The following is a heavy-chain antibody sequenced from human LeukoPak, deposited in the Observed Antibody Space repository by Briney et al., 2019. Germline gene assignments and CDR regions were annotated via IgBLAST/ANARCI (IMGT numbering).Heavy chain of an antibody. J-gene: IGHJ4*02. CDR2: ISTYNGNT. V-gene: IGHV1-18*01. CDR1: GYIFTSYG. CDR3: ARDYSSGWPNFGY. Sequence: VASVKVSCKASGYIFTSYGISWVRQAPGQGLEWMGWISTYNGNTNYAQKVQGRVTMTTDTSTSTAYMELRSLRSDDTAVYYCARDYSSGWPNFGYWGQGTLVTVSS. D-gene: IGHD6-19*01.